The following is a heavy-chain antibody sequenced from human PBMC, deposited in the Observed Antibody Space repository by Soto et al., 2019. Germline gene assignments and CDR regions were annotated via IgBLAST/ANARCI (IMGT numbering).Heavy chain of an antibody. J-gene: IGHJ6*03. CDR1: GFTFSSYA. Sequence: EVQLLESGGGLVQPGGSLRLSCAASGFTFSSYAMSWVRQAPGKGLEWVSAISGSGGSTYYADSVKGRFTISRDNSKNTLYLQMNSLRAEDTAVYYCANASLTKRYYYYYMDVWGKGTTVTVSS. D-gene: IGHD3-9*01. CDR3: ANASLTKRYYYYYMDV. CDR2: ISGSGGST. V-gene: IGHV3-23*01.